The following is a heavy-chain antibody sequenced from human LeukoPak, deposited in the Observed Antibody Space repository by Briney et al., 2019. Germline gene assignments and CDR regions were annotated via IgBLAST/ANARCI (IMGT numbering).Heavy chain of an antibody. J-gene: IGHJ4*02. V-gene: IGHV3-64*02. CDR1: GLTLSTYA. D-gene: IGHD4-11*01. CDR2: IATDGGGT. Sequence: GSLRLSCSGSGLTLSTYAMHWVRQAPGKGLEYVSAIATDGGGTYYADSVKGRFTISRDKSKNTLYLQMRSLRAEDTAVYYCARDDHSNFRFEYWGQGTLVTVSS. CDR3: ARDDHSNFRFEY.